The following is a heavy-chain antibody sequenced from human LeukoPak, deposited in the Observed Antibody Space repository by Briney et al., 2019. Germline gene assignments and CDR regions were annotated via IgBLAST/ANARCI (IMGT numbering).Heavy chain of an antibody. CDR2: IGTAGDT. J-gene: IGHJ3*02. Sequence: GGSLRLSCAASGLTFSSYDMHWVRQATGKGLEWVSAIGTAGDTYYPGSVKGRFTISRENAKNSLYLQMNSLRAGDTAVYYCARALNVGGAHDAFDIWGQGTMVTVSS. CDR1: GLTFSSYD. D-gene: IGHD2-21*01. V-gene: IGHV3-13*01. CDR3: ARALNVGGAHDAFDI.